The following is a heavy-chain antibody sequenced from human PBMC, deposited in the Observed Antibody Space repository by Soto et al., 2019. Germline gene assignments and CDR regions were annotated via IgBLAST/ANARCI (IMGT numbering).Heavy chain of an antibody. CDR2: ISGYNGNT. D-gene: IGHD6-6*01. CDR3: ARKSSSSSWFDP. V-gene: IGHV1-18*01. J-gene: IGHJ5*02. CDR1: GYTFFNYG. Sequence: ASVKVSCKASGYTFFNYGISWVRQAPGQGLEWMGWISGYNGNTNYAQKFQARVTMTTDTSTTTAYMELRSLRSDDAAFYYCARKSSSSSWFDPWGQGTLITLSS.